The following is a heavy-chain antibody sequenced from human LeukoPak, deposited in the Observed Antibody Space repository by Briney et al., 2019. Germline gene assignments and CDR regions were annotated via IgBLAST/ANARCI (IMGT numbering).Heavy chain of an antibody. V-gene: IGHV3-23*01. CDR3: VRRKANSDGEFDF. Sequence: GGSLRLSCAASGFTFSRYAMSWVRQAPGKGLEWVSALGVSVSGSGGSTYYADSVKGRFTISRDNVKNSLYLQMNSLRAEDTAVYYCVRRKANSDGEFDFWGQGTLVTVSS. CDR2: LGVSVSGSGGST. D-gene: IGHD3-10*01. J-gene: IGHJ5*01. CDR1: GFTFSRYA.